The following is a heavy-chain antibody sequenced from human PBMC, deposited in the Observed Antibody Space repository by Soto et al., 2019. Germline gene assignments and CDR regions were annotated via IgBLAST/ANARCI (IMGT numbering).Heavy chain of an antibody. J-gene: IGHJ6*03. D-gene: IGHD5-12*01. CDR1: GGSISSYY. V-gene: IGHV4-59*01. Sequence: SETLSLTCTVSGGSISSYYWSWIRQPPGKGLEWIGYIYYSGSTNYNPSLKSRVTISVDTSKNQFSLKLSSVTAADTAVYYCVRLGSGYDRYYYYMDVWGKGTTVTVSS. CDR3: VRLGSGYDRYYYYMDV. CDR2: IYYSGST.